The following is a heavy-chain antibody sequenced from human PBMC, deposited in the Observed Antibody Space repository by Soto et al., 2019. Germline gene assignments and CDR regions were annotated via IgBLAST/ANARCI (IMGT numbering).Heavy chain of an antibody. Sequence: GSLSLSGAAPGFSLSSYGMGWVRQAPGKGLEWVAVISYDGSNKYYADSVKGRFTISRDNSKNTLYLQMKSTRAEDTAVYYCAKARYGGIFGVTGFDYWGQGTLVTGSS. CDR1: GFSLSSYG. D-gene: IGHD3-3*01. J-gene: IGHJ4*02. CDR2: ISYDGSNK. CDR3: AKARYGGIFGVTGFDY. V-gene: IGHV3-30*18.